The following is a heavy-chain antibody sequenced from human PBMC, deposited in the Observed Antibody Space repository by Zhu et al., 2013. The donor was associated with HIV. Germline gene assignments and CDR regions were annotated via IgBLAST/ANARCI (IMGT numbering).Heavy chain of an antibody. CDR2: IIPIFGTA. CDR3: AAQRHDFWSGYYVSDGMDV. J-gene: IGHJ6*02. Sequence: QVQLVQSGAEVKKPGSSVKVSCKASGGTFSSYAISWVRQAPGQGLEWMGGIIPIFGTANYAQKFQGRVTITADESTSTAYMELSSLRSEDTAVYYCAAQRHDFWSGYYVSDGMDVWGQGTTVTVSS. CDR1: GGTFSSYA. D-gene: IGHD3-3*01. V-gene: IGHV1-69*01.